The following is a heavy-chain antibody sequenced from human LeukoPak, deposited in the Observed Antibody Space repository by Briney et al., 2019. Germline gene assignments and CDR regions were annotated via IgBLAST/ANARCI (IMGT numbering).Heavy chain of an antibody. CDR3: ARGLRYYDFWSGYYDPFFDY. CDR1: GGSISSGGYY. D-gene: IGHD3-3*01. CDR2: INHSGST. Sequence: SETLSLTCTVSGGSISSGGYYWSWIRQHPGKGLEWVGEINHSGSTNYNPSLKSRVTISVDTSKNQFSLKLSSVTAADTAMYYCARGLRYYDFWSGYYDPFFDYWGQGTLVTVSS. V-gene: IGHV4-31*03. J-gene: IGHJ4*02.